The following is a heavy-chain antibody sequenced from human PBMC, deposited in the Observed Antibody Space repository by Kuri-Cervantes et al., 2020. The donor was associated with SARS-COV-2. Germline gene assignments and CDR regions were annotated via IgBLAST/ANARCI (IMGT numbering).Heavy chain of an antibody. D-gene: IGHD6-6*01. CDR2: INPNSGGT. CDR3: ARDPGYSSSSVYYYYGMDV. Sequence: ASVKVSCKASGYTFTGYYMHWARQAPGQGLEWMGWINPNSGGTNYAQKFQGWVTMTRDTSISTAYMELSRLRSDDTAVYYCARDPGYSSSSVYYYYGMDVWGRGTTVTVSS. J-gene: IGHJ6*02. V-gene: IGHV1-2*04. CDR1: GYTFTGYY.